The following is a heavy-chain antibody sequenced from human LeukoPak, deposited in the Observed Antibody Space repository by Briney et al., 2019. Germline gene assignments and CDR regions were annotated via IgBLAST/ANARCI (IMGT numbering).Heavy chain of an antibody. J-gene: IGHJ4*02. CDR2: ISSSSNTI. Sequence: GSLRLSCAVSGFTFSSYSMNWVRQAPGKGLEWVSYISSSSNTIYYADSVKGRFTISRDNAKNSLYLQMNSLRAEDTAVYYCARGHSITIFGVAYYWGEGTLVTVSS. V-gene: IGHV3-48*01. CDR3: ARGHSITIFGVAYY. D-gene: IGHD3-3*01. CDR1: GFTFSSYS.